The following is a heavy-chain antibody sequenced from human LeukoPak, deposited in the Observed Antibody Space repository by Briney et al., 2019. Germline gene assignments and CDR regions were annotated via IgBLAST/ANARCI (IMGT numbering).Heavy chain of an antibody. V-gene: IGHV4-59*08. CDR1: GGSISSYY. J-gene: IGHJ4*02. CDR2: IYYSGST. Sequence: SETLSLTCTVSGGSISSYYWSWIRQPPGKGLVWIGYIYYSGSTNYNPSLKSRVTISVDTSKNQFSLKLNSVTAADTAVYYCASPNNFDFCFDYWGQGTLVTVSS. CDR3: ASPNNFDFCFDY. D-gene: IGHD3-9*01.